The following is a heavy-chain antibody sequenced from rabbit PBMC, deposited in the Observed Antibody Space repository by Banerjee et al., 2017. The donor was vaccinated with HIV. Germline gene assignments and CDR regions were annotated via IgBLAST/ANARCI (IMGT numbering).Heavy chain of an antibody. CDR2: LYTIDSGT. Sequence: QEQLEESGGDLVKPEGSLTLTCTASGFDFSSSYDMCWVRQAPGKGLEWIGCLYTIDSGTCYATWAKGRFTISKTSSTTVTLQMTSLTAADTATYFCAREADYAAQFSLWGQGTLVTVS. D-gene: IGHD4-2*01. CDR3: AREADYAAQFSL. V-gene: IGHV1S45*01. CDR1: GFDFSSSYD. J-gene: IGHJ4*01.